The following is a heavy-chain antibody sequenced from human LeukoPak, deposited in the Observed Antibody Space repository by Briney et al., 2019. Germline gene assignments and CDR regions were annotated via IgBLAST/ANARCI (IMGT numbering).Heavy chain of an antibody. V-gene: IGHV1-69*04. CDR1: GYTFTSYG. CDR2: IIPILGIA. J-gene: IGHJ6*02. CDR3: ARDFGFTVTTRCMDV. Sequence: EASVKVSCKASGYTFTSYGISWVRQAPGQGLEWMGRIIPILGIANYAQKFQGRVTITADKSTSTAYMELSSLRSEDTAVYYCARDFGFTVTTRCMDVWGQGTTVTVSS. D-gene: IGHD4-17*01.